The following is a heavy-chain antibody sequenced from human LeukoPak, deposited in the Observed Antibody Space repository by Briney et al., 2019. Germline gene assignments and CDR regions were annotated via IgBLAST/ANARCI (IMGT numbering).Heavy chain of an antibody. J-gene: IGHJ4*02. CDR3: AGSPGLADIDF. CDR1: GVSITSNY. D-gene: IGHD2-21*01. Sequence: SETLSLTCSVSGVSITSNYWTWIRQPAGRGLEWIGRVSTRGNTNYNPSLKSRVTMSVDTPKNLFSLKLTSVTAADTAMYYCAGSPGLADIDFWGQGTLVIVSS. CDR2: VSTRGNT. V-gene: IGHV4-4*07.